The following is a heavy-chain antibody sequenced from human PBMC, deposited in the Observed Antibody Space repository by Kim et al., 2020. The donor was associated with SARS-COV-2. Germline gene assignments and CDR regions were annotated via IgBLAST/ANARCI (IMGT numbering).Heavy chain of an antibody. V-gene: IGHV4-61*02. Sequence: SETLSLTCTVSGGSISSGSYYWSWIRQPAGKGLEWIGRIYTSGSTNYNPSLKSRVTISVDTSKNQFSLKLSSVTAADTAVYYCAREGDCSGGSCYVDVWGQGTTVTVSS. CDR3: AREGDCSGGSCYVDV. CDR2: IYTSGST. J-gene: IGHJ6*02. D-gene: IGHD2-15*01. CDR1: GGSISSGSYY.